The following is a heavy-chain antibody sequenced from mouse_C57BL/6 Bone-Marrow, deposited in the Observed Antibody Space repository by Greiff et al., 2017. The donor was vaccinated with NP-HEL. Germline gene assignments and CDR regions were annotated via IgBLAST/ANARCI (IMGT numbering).Heavy chain of an antibody. Sequence: QVQLKQPGAELVKPGASVKMSCKASGYTFTSYWITWVKQRPGQGLEWIGDIYPGSGSTNYNEKFKSKATLTVDTSSSTAYMQLSSLTSEDSAVYYLARYGYGSSLHYYAMDYWGQGTSVTVSS. CDR1: GYTFTSYW. V-gene: IGHV1-55*01. D-gene: IGHD1-1*01. J-gene: IGHJ4*01. CDR2: IYPGSGST. CDR3: ARYGYGSSLHYYAMDY.